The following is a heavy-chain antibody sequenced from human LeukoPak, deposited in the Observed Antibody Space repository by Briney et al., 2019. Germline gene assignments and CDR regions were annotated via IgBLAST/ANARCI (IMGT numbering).Heavy chain of an antibody. D-gene: IGHD1-26*01. V-gene: IGHV3-30*18. CDR1: GFTFSNYG. CDR2: ILYDESHK. Sequence: GRSLRLSCAASGFTFSNYGMHWVRQAPGKGLEWVAVILYDESHKYYADSVKGRFTISRDNSKNTLYLQMNSLRVEDTAVYYCAKEMRELLPDYWGQGTLVTVSS. CDR3: AKEMRELLPDY. J-gene: IGHJ4*02.